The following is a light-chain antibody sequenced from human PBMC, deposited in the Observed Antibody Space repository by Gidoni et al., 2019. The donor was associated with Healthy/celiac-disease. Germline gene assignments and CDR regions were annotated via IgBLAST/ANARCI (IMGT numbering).Light chain of an antibody. CDR3: QQSYSTPPWT. J-gene: IGKJ1*01. Sequence: DRQMTQSPSSLSASVGDRVTITCRARQSISSYLNWYQQKPGKAPKLLIYAASSLQSGVPSRFSGSGSGTDFTLTISSLQPEDFATYYCQQSYSTPPWTFGQGTKVEIK. CDR2: AAS. V-gene: IGKV1-39*01. CDR1: QSISSY.